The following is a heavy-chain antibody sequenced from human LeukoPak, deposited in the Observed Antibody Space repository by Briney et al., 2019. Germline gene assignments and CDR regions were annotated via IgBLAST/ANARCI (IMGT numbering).Heavy chain of an antibody. CDR2: ISAYNGNS. J-gene: IGHJ5*02. D-gene: IGHD6-13*01. CDR1: GYTFTSYG. CDR3: ARLHHSSSPTGWFDP. Sequence: ASVKVSCKASGYTFTSYGISWVRQAPGQGLEWMGWISAYNGNSNYAQKLQGRVTMTTDTSTSTAYMELRSLRSDDTAVYYCARLHHSSSPTGWFDPWGQGTLVTVSS. V-gene: IGHV1-18*01.